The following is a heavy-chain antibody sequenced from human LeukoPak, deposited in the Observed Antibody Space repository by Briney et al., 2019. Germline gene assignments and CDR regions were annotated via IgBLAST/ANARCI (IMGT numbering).Heavy chain of an antibody. J-gene: IGHJ5*02. CDR2: IYYRGST. CDR1: GGSISSSSYY. V-gene: IGHV4-61*05. D-gene: IGHD3-9*01. Sequence: SETLSLTCTVSGGSISSSSYYWGWIRQPPGKGLEWIGYIYYRGSTKYNPSLKSRVTISVDTSKNQFSLKLSSVIAADTAVYYCARGFDGVAGWFDPWGQGTLVTVSS. CDR3: ARGFDGVAGWFDP.